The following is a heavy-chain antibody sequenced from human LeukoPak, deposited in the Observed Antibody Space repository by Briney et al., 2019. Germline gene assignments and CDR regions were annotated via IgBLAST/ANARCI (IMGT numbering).Heavy chain of an antibody. CDR2: ISLNSGSK. CDR3: AKGIPDGYSYGWFDP. D-gene: IGHD5-18*01. CDR1: GFKFDDYA. Sequence: PGGSLRLSCAASGFKFDDYAMHWVRQAPGKGLEWVSGISLNSGSKGYADSVKGRFTISRDNAKNSLYLQMNSLRAEDTALYYCAKGIPDGYSYGWFDPWGQGTLVTVSS. J-gene: IGHJ5*02. V-gene: IGHV3-9*01.